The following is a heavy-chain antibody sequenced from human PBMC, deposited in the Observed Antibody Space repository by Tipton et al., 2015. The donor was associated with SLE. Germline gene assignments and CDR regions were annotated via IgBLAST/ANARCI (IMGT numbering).Heavy chain of an antibody. D-gene: IGHD1-1*01. CDR1: GGSISSYY. CDR2: IYYSGGT. V-gene: IGHV4-59*01. CDR3: AGGTGTTSGDWFDY. Sequence: TLSLTCTVSGGSISSYYWSWIRQPPGKGLEWIGYIYYSGGTNYNPSLKSRVTISVDTSKNQFSLKLSSVTAAATAVYYCAGGTGTTSGDWFDYWGQGTLVTVSS. J-gene: IGHJ4*02.